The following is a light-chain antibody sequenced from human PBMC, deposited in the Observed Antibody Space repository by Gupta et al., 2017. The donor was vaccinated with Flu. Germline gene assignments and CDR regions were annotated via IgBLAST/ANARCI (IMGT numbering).Light chain of an antibody. CDR3: SSYAGNFSIV. CDR2: EVS. Sequence: QSALTQPPSASGSRRQSVTISCSGTSSDIGAYKCVSWYQQSPGKAPSLILSEVSKRPSGVPDRFSGSKSGTTASLTVSGLQPEDEADYYCSSYAGNFSIVFGGGTKVTVL. J-gene: IGLJ2*01. CDR1: SSDIGAYKC. V-gene: IGLV2-8*01.